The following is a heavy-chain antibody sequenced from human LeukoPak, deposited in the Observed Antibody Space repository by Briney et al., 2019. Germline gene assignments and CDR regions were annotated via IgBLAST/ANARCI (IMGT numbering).Heavy chain of an antibody. CDR3: ARDLDGYNYSDEYFQH. V-gene: IGHV1-18*01. CDR1: GYTFTSYG. CDR2: ISAYNGNT. D-gene: IGHD5-24*01. Sequence: GASVKVSCKASGYTFTSYGISWVRQAPGQGLEWMGWISAYNGNTNYAQKLQGRVTMTTDTSTSTAYMELRSLRSDDTAVYYCARDLDGYNYSDEYFQHWGQGTLVTVSS. J-gene: IGHJ1*01.